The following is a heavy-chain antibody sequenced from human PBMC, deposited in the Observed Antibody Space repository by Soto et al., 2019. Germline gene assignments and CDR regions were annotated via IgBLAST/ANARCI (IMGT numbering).Heavy chain of an antibody. CDR1: GGTFSSYA. V-gene: IGHV1-69*06. CDR3: ARGYSGSSAHAFDI. J-gene: IGHJ3*02. D-gene: IGHD6-6*01. CDR2: IIPIFGTA. Sequence: ASVKVSCKASGGTFSSYAISWVRQAPGQGLEWVGGIIPIFGTANYAQKFQGRVTITADKSTSTAYMELSSLRSGDTAVYYCARGYSGSSAHAFDIWGQGTMVTVSS.